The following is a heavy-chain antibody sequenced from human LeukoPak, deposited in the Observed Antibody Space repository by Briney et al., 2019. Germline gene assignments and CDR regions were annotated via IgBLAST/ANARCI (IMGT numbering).Heavy chain of an antibody. D-gene: IGHD3-3*01. CDR3: ARGALRFLEWSTEDEFDY. V-gene: IGHV1-8*03. Sequence: RASVKVSCKASGYTFTSYDINWVRQATGQGLEWMGWMNPNSGNTGYAQKFQGRVTTTRNTSISTAYMELSSLRSEDTAVYYCARGALRFLEWSTEDEFDYWGQGTLVTVSS. CDR2: MNPNSGNT. J-gene: IGHJ4*02. CDR1: GYTFTSYD.